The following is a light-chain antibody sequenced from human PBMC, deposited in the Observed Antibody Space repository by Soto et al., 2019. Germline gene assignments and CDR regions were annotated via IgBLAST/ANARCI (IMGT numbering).Light chain of an antibody. CDR2: WAS. J-gene: IGKJ1*01. CDR1: QSVLFSSNNRNY. Sequence: DIVMTQSPDSLAVSLGERATINCRSSQSVLFSSNNRNYLAWYQQKPGQPPKLLIYWASTRESGVPDRFSGSGSGTDFTLTISTLQAEDVEVYYCQQYYSTHTFGQGTKVDIK. CDR3: QQYYSTHT. V-gene: IGKV4-1*01.